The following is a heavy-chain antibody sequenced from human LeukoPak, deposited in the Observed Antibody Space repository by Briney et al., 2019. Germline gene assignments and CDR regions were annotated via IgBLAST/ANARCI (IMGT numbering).Heavy chain of an antibody. Sequence: SQTLSLTCAISGDSVSNNRAAWNWIRQSPSRGLEWLGRAYYRSKWYIDYAVSVQSRITFNPDTSKNQFSLQLNSVTPEDTAVYYCVRDDGIGLDAFDVWSPGTMVTVSS. D-gene: IGHD1-14*01. CDR3: VRDDGIGLDAFDV. CDR2: AYYRSKWYI. J-gene: IGHJ3*01. V-gene: IGHV6-1*01. CDR1: GDSVSNNRAA.